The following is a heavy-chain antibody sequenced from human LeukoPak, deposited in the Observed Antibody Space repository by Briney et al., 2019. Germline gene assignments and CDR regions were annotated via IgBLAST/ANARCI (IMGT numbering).Heavy chain of an antibody. CDR2: IIPIFGPA. CDR3: ARYSYGLFDY. V-gene: IGHV1-69*05. J-gene: IGHJ4*02. CDR1: GGSFSSYA. D-gene: IGHD5-18*01. Sequence: SVKVSCKASGGSFSSYAITWVRQAPGQGLEWMGRIIPIFGPANYAQKFQGRVTITTDESTSTSSMELSSLTSEDTAVYYCARYSYGLFDYWGQGTLVTVSS.